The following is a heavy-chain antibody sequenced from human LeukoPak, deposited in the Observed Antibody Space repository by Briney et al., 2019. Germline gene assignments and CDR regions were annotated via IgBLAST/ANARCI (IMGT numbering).Heavy chain of an antibody. Sequence: PGGSLRLSCAASGFTFSSYAMHWVRQAPGKGLEWVAVISYDGSNKYYADSMKGRFTISRDNSKNTLYLQMNSLRAEDTAVYYCARDIDIVATIDIDYWGQGTLVTVSS. CDR2: ISYDGSNK. V-gene: IGHV3-30*04. CDR1: GFTFSSYA. CDR3: ARDIDIVATIDIDY. D-gene: IGHD5-12*01. J-gene: IGHJ4*02.